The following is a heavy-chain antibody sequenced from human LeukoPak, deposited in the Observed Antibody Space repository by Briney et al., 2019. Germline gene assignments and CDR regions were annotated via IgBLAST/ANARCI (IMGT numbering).Heavy chain of an antibody. CDR3: ARLLGYYDSSGYHNWFDP. J-gene: IGHJ5*02. V-gene: IGHV4-34*01. Sequence: PSETLSLTCAVYGGSFSGYYWSWIRQPPGKGLEWIGEINHSGSTYYNPSLKSRVTISVDTSKNQFSLKLSSVTAADTAVYYCARLLGYYDSSGYHNWFDPWGQGTLVTVSS. CDR1: GGSFSGYY. D-gene: IGHD3-22*01. CDR2: INHSGST.